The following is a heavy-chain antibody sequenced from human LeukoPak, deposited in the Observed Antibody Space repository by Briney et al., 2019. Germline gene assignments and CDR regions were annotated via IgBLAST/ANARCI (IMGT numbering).Heavy chain of an antibody. CDR1: GFTFSDYY. D-gene: IGHD5-12*01. Sequence: GGSLRLSCAASGFTFSDYYMSWIRQAPGKGLEWVSFISKDGSTVSYADSVKGQFTISRDNSKNSLYLQMNSLTADDTAVYFCARVRGSYSSDYWGQGTLVTVSS. V-gene: IGHV3-11*01. J-gene: IGHJ4*02. CDR3: ARVRGSYSSDY. CDR2: ISKDGSTV.